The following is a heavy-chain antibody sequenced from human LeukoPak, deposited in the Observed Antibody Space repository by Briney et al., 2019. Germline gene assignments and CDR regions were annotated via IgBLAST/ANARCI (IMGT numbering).Heavy chain of an antibody. Sequence: SETLSLTCTVSGGSISSYYWSWIRQPAGKGLEWIGRIYTSGSTNYNPSLKSRVTMSVDTSKNQFSLKLSSVTAADTAVYYCAREGLDTAMVPFFDNWGQGTLVTVSS. CDR2: IYTSGST. CDR1: GGSISSYY. CDR3: AREGLDTAMVPFFDN. V-gene: IGHV4-4*07. J-gene: IGHJ4*02. D-gene: IGHD5-18*01.